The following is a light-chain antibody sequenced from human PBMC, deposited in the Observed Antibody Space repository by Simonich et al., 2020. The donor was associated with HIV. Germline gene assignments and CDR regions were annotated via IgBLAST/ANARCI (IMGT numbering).Light chain of an antibody. CDR2: KVA. Sequence: DVVMTQSPLSLPVTLGQPASISCRSRQSLGQSDGNTYLNWFQQRPGQSPRRLIYKVANRDSGVPDRCSGRWSGTDFTLKISRVEAEDVGVYFCMQGTHWPVTFGGGTKVEIK. J-gene: IGKJ4*01. CDR1: QSLGQSDGNTY. CDR3: MQGTHWPVT. V-gene: IGKV2-30*02.